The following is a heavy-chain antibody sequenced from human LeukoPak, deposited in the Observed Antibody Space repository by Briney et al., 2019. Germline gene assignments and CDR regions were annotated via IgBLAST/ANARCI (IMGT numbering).Heavy chain of an antibody. CDR2: IYTSGST. CDR1: GGSISSGSYY. Sequence: PSQTLSLTCTVSGGSISSGSYYWSWIRQPAGKGLEWIGRIYTSGSTNYNPSLKSRVTISVDTSKNQFSLKLSSVTAADTAVYYCARTPSSAGPFDYWGQGTLVTVSS. D-gene: IGHD2-15*01. V-gene: IGHV4-61*02. J-gene: IGHJ4*02. CDR3: ARTPSSAGPFDY.